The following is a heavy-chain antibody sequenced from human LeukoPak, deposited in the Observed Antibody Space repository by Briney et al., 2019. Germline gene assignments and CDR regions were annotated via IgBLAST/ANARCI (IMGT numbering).Heavy chain of an antibody. CDR3: ARTPYNWGIDY. CDR1: GYTFITYD. V-gene: IGHV1-8*03. Sequence: AASVKVSCKASGYTFITYDINWVRQATGQGLEWMGWMNVNSGNTGYAQNFQGRLTITRNTSISTAYMELSSLRSEDTAVYYCARTPYNWGIDYWGQGTLSPSPQ. J-gene: IGHJ4*02. CDR2: MNVNSGNT. D-gene: IGHD7-27*01.